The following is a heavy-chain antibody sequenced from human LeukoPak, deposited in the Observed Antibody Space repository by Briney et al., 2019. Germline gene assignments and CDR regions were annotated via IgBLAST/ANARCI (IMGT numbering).Heavy chain of an antibody. CDR1: GGSISSSSYY. V-gene: IGHV4-61*05. CDR2: IYYSGST. J-gene: IGHJ3*01. D-gene: IGHD6-13*01. Sequence: SETLSLTCTVSGGSISSSSYYWGWIRQPPGKGLEWIGHIYYSGSTNYNPSLKSRVTISVDTSKNQFSLKLNSVTAADTAVYYCASAIAIPAWAFDLWGQGTVVTVSS. CDR3: ASAIAIPAWAFDL.